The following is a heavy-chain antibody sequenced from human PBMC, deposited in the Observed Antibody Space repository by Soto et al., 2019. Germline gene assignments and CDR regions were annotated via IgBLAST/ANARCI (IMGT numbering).Heavy chain of an antibody. D-gene: IGHD2-2*01. Sequence: SETLSLTCTVSGGSISSGGYYWSWIRQHPGKGLEWIGYIYYSGSTYYNPSLKSRVTISVDTSKNQFSLKLSSVTAADTAVYYCARDVVVPAAMRYYYYGMDVWGQGTTVTVSS. CDR3: ARDVVVPAAMRYYYYGMDV. CDR2: IYYSGST. V-gene: IGHV4-31*03. J-gene: IGHJ6*02. CDR1: GGSISSGGYY.